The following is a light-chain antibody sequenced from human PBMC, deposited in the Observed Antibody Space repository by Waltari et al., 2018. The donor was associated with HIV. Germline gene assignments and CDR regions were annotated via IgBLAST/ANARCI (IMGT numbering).Light chain of an antibody. CDR1: SSNIGSNT. CDR2: GNN. J-gene: IGLJ3*02. V-gene: IGLV1-44*01. Sequence: QSVLTQPPSTSGTPGQRVTISCSGSSSNIGSNTVNWYQHLPGTAPKLLIYGNNQRPSGVPDRFSCAKSGTSASLAISGLQSEDEADYYCAAWDDSLNGLWVFGGGTKLTVL. CDR3: AAWDDSLNGLWV.